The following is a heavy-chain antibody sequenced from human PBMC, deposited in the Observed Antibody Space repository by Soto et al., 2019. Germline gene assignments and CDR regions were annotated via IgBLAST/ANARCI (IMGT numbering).Heavy chain of an antibody. Sequence: EVQLVESGGGLVQPGGSLRLSCAASGFTFSSYSMNWVRQAPGKGLDWVSYISSSSSTIYYADSVKGRFTISRDNAKNSLYLQMNSLRAEDTAVYYCARADSGYAPGYYYYGMDVWGQGTTVTVAS. D-gene: IGHD5-12*01. CDR2: ISSSSSTI. CDR1: GFTFSSYS. J-gene: IGHJ6*02. CDR3: ARADSGYAPGYYYYGMDV. V-gene: IGHV3-48*01.